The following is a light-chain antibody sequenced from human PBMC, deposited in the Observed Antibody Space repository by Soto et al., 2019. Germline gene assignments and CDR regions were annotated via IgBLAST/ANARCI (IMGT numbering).Light chain of an antibody. CDR3: QQYGGSMT. CDR1: QSVSSSY. CDR2: GAS. Sequence: EIVLTHSPGTLSLSPGERVTLSCRASQSVSSSYLAWYQQKPGQAPRLFIYGASSRDTGIPDRFSGSGSGTDFTLTISRLEPEDFAVYYCQQYGGSMTFGQGTKVDIK. J-gene: IGKJ1*01. V-gene: IGKV3-20*01.